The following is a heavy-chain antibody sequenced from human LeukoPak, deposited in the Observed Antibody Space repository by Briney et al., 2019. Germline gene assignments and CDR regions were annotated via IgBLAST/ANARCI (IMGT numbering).Heavy chain of an antibody. CDR2: IYYSGST. CDR3: ASQPLVGANHYGMDV. Sequence: SETLSLTCTVSGGSISSSSYYWGWIRKPPGKGLEWIGSIYYSGSTYYNPSLKSRVTISVDTSKNQFSLKLSSVTAADTAVYYCASQPLVGANHYGMDVWGQGTTVTVSS. J-gene: IGHJ6*02. D-gene: IGHD3-16*01. CDR1: GGSISSSSYY. V-gene: IGHV4-39*01.